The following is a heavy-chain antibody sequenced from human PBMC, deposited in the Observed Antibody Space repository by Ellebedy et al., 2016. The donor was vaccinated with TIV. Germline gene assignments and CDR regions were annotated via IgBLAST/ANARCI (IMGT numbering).Heavy chain of an antibody. J-gene: IGHJ4*02. CDR3: AGRAYNWNDGSLFDY. D-gene: IGHD1-1*01. CDR2: IKHDGSEK. Sequence: GGSLGLSCAASGFTFSSYWMSWVRQAPGKGLEWVANIKHDGSEKYYVDSVKGRFTISRDNAKNSLYLQMNSLRAEDTAVYYCAGRAYNWNDGSLFDYWGQGTLVTVSS. CDR1: GFTFSSYW. V-gene: IGHV3-7*03.